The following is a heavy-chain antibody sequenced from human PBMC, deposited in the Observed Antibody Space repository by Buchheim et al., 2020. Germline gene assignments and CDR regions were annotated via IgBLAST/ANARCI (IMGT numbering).Heavy chain of an antibody. CDR2: INGAGSDT. V-gene: IGHV3-74*01. CDR1: GFILSSFW. Sequence: EVQLVESGGGLVQPGGSLRLSCEASGFILSSFWIHWVRQVPGKGLVWVSRINGAGSDTVYADFEQDRFTISRDNVKNTVSLQMNSLRAEDTAVYYCARGHYFAMDVWGQGTT. J-gene: IGHJ6*02. CDR3: ARGHYFAMDV. D-gene: IGHD3-9*01.